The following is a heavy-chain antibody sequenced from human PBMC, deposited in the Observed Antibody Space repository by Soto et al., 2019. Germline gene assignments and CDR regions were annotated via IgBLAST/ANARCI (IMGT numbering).Heavy chain of an antibody. J-gene: IGHJ4*02. V-gene: IGHV3-30*03. CDR2: ISYDGSNK. D-gene: IGHD2-21*02. CDR1: GFTFSNYG. CDR3: VGGRYFGDY. Sequence: QVQLVESGGGVVQPGRSLRLSCAASGFTFSNYGMQWVRQAPGKGLEWVTVISYDGSNKYYADSVKGRFTISRDNSNNTVYLQLSSLRPEDTAVYYCVGGRYFGDYWGQGALVTVSS.